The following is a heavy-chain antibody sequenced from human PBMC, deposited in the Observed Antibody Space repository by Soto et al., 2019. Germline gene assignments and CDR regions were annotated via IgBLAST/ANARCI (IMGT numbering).Heavy chain of an antibody. CDR3: ARALYCSGGSCSFDP. Sequence: QVQLQESGPGLVKPSETLSLTCTVSGGSVSSGNYYWSWIRQPPGKGLEWIGFIYYTGSTSYNPSLKSRVTISMDTSKNQFSLKLTSVTAADPAVYYCARALYCSGGSCSFDPWGQGTLVTVSS. CDR1: GGSVSSGNYY. D-gene: IGHD2-15*01. V-gene: IGHV4-61*01. CDR2: IYYTGST. J-gene: IGHJ5*02.